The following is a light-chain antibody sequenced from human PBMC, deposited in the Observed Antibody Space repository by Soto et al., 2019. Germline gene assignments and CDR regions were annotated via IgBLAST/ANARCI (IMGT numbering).Light chain of an antibody. Sequence: VQMTQTPNSLSASVGDRVNITCLASQSISNHLNWYQQKPGKAPKLLIYDASSLESGVPSRFSGSGSGTEFTLTISSLQPDDFATYYCQQYNSYPWTFGQGTKVDI. CDR1: QSISNH. CDR2: DAS. V-gene: IGKV1-5*01. J-gene: IGKJ1*01. CDR3: QQYNSYPWT.